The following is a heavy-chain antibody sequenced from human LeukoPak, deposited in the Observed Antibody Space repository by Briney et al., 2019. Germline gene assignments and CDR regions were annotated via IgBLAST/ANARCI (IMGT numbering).Heavy chain of an antibody. CDR1: GGSFSGYY. CDR3: ASYRWYGSSGWFDP. D-gene: IGHD4-23*01. J-gene: IGHJ5*02. Sequence: SETLSLTCAVYGGSFSGYYWNWIRQPPGKGLEWIGEINHSGRTNYNPSLKSRVTMSVDTSKNQFSLKLSSVTAADTAVYYCASYRWYGSSGWFDPWGQGTLVTVSS. V-gene: IGHV4-34*01. CDR2: INHSGRT.